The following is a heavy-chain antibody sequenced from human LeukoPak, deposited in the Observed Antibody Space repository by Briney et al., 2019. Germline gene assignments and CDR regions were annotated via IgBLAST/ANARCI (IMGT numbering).Heavy chain of an antibody. V-gene: IGHV3-23*01. D-gene: IGHD3-22*01. J-gene: IGHJ3*02. CDR1: GFTFRSFG. Sequence: GGSLRLSCAASGFTFRSFGLNWVRQAPGKGLEWVSCINSGGSTYYADSVKGRFTISRDNSKNTLYLQVNSLRAEDTAVYYCARYYYDSSGRRPDIWGQGTMVTVSS. CDR3: ARYYYDSSGRRPDI. CDR2: INSGGST.